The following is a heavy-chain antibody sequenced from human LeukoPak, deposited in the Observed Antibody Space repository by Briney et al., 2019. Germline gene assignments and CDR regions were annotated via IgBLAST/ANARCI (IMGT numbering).Heavy chain of an antibody. J-gene: IGHJ3*02. CDR2: ISYDVSTK. Sequence: PGRSLRLSCAASGFTFSRSVMNWVRQAPGKGLEWVALISYDVSTKDSVKGRFTISRDNSKNTLFLQMNSLRVEDTAVYYCARAGGYDVFDIWGQGTMVTVSS. CDR1: GFTFSRSV. D-gene: IGHD3-22*01. CDR3: ARAGGYDVFDI. V-gene: IGHV3-30*14.